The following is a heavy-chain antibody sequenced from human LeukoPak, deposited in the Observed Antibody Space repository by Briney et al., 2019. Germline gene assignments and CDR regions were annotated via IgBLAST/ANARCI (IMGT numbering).Heavy chain of an antibody. Sequence: SVKVSCKASGGTFSSYAISWVRQAPGQGLEWMGRIIPILGIANYAQKFQGRVTITADKSTSTAYMELSSLRSEDTAVYYCARDRRRGYSYGLVDYWGQGTLVTVSS. V-gene: IGHV1-69*04. D-gene: IGHD5-18*01. J-gene: IGHJ4*02. CDR2: IIPILGIA. CDR3: ARDRRRGYSYGLVDY. CDR1: GGTFSSYA.